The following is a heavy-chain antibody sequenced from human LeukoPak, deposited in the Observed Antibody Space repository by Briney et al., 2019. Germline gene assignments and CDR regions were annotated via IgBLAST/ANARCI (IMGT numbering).Heavy chain of an antibody. J-gene: IGHJ4*02. V-gene: IGHV1-2*02. CDR3: ARGLLRELLGLDY. Sequence: ASVKVSCKTSGYTFTGHYMHWVRQAPGQGPEWMGWMNPDSGGANYAQNFQGRVTMTRDTSISTAYMELSGLTSEDTVVYYCARGLLRELLGLDYWGQGTLVTVSS. D-gene: IGHD3-10*01. CDR1: GYTFTGHY. CDR2: MNPDSGGA.